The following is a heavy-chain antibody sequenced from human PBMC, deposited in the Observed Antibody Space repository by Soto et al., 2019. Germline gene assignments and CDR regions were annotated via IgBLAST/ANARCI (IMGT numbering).Heavy chain of an antibody. D-gene: IGHD2-15*01. V-gene: IGHV2-5*02. J-gene: IGHJ4*02. CDR1: GFSLSTSGVG. Sequence: QITLKESGPTLVKPTQTLTLTCTFSGFSLSTSGVGVGWIRQPPGKALEWLALIYWDDDKRYSPSLKSRLTITKDTSKNQVVLTMTNMDPVDTATSYCAHSWYCSGGSCYYTYYFDYWGQGTLVTVSS. CDR3: AHSWYCSGGSCYYTYYFDY. CDR2: IYWDDDK.